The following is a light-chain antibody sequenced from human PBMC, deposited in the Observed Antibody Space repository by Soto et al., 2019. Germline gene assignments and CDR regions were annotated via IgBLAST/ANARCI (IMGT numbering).Light chain of an antibody. J-gene: IGLJ3*02. CDR3: QYYYSSLSGWV. V-gene: IGLV1-40*01. CDR1: SSNIGAGYD. CDR2: GNS. Sequence: QSVLTQPPSVSGAPGQRVTISCTGSSSNIGAGYDVHWYQQLPGTAPKLLIYGNSNRPSGVPDRFSGSKSGTSASLAITWLQAEDEADYYCQYYYSSLSGWVFGGGTKVTGL.